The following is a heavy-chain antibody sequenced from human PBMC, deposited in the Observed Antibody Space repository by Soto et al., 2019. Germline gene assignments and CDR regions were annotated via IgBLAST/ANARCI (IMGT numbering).Heavy chain of an antibody. J-gene: IGHJ4*02. CDR3: AKGVVAATRHTDFDS. CDR2: IYYDGST. D-gene: IGHD2-15*01. V-gene: IGHV4-39*02. CDR1: GGSINSNNYY. Sequence: SETLSLTCTVSGGSINSNNYYWAWTRQPPGKGLAWIASIYYDGSTYYNPSLKSRVSISVDTSKNHFSLKLSSATAADTAVYYCAKGVVAATRHTDFDSWGQGTLVTVSS.